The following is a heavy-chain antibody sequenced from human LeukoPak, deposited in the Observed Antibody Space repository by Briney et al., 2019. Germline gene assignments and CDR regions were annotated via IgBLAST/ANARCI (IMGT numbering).Heavy chain of an antibody. CDR3: ARARPYYYDSSGYFDYFDY. D-gene: IGHD3-22*01. J-gene: IGHJ4*02. CDR1: GFTFSSYA. Sequence: GGSLRLSCAASGFTFSSYAMHWVRQAPGKGLEWVAVISYDGSNKYYADSVKGRFTISRDNSKNTLYLQMNSLRAEDTAVYYCARARPYYYDSSGYFDYFDYWGQGTLVTVSS. V-gene: IGHV3-30-3*01. CDR2: ISYDGSNK.